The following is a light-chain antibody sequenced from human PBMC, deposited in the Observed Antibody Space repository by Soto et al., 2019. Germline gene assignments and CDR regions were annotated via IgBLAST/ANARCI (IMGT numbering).Light chain of an antibody. V-gene: IGLV1-40*01. CDR1: SSNIGAGYH. CDR3: QSYDSSLNAEV. J-gene: IGLJ3*02. Sequence: QSVLTQPPSVSGAPGQRVTISCTGSSSNIGAGYHVHWYQQLPGTAPKLLIYGNINRPSGVPDRFSGSKSGTSASLAITGLQAEDEADYYCQSYDSSLNAEVFGERTKLTVL. CDR2: GNI.